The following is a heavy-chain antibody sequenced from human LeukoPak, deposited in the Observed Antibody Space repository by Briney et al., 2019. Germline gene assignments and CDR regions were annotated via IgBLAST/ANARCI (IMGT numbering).Heavy chain of an antibody. J-gene: IGHJ5*02. Sequence: KPSETLSLTCAVYGGSFSGYYWSWIRQPPGKGLEWIGEINHSGSTNYNPSLKSRVTISVDTSKNQFSLELSSVTAADTAVYYCAREGPGVYYGSGSFNWFDPWGQGTLVSVSS. CDR2: INHSGST. CDR3: AREGPGVYYGSGSFNWFDP. V-gene: IGHV4-34*01. CDR1: GGSFSGYY. D-gene: IGHD3-10*01.